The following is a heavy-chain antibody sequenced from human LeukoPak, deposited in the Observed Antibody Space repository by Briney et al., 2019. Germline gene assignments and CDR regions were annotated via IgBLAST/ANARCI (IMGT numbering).Heavy chain of an antibody. J-gene: IGHJ4*02. V-gene: IGHV3-74*01. CDR2: INSDGSST. D-gene: IGHD3-10*01. CDR1: GFTFSSYW. Sequence: GGSLRLSCAASGFTFSSYWMHWVRQAPGKGLVWVSRINSDGSSTSYADSVKGRFTISRDNAKNTLYLQMNSLRAEDTAVYYCARSYNYGSRPFFDYWGQGTLVTVSS. CDR3: ARSYNYGSRPFFDY.